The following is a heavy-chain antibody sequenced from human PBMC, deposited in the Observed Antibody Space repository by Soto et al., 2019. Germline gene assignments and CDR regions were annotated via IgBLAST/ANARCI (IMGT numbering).Heavy chain of an antibody. D-gene: IGHD6-6*01. Sequence: VGSLRLSCAASGFAFSNYAMHWVRQAPGKGLEWVSSISTSIDATYYADSVKGRFTISRDDSKNTLYLQMNSLRAEDSAVYYCAKDRTVAARNFDYWGQGTQVTVSS. CDR3: AKDRTVAARNFDY. CDR2: ISTSIDAT. CDR1: GFAFSNYA. V-gene: IGHV3-23*01. J-gene: IGHJ4*02.